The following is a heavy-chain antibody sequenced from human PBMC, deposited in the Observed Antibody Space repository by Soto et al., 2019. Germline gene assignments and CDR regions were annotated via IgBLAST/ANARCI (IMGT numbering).Heavy chain of an antibody. V-gene: IGHV1-2*02. CDR3: ARGDFDRSGNYNAGWFAP. J-gene: IGHJ5*02. D-gene: IGHD3-22*01. Sequence: QVQLVQSGAEVKKPGASVKVSCKASGYTFTAYYMHWLRQAPGQGLEWMGWINPNSGGTNYAQRFQGRVTVTNDTSIRTTYMELSSLGSDDPAVYYCARGDFDRSGNYNAGWFAPWGQGTLVPFSS. CDR1: GYTFTAYY. CDR2: INPNSGGT.